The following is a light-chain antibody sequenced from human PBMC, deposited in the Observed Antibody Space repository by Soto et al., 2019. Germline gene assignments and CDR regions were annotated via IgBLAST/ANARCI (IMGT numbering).Light chain of an antibody. CDR2: EVS. Sequence: QSVLTQPPSASGSFGQSVTISCTGTSSDVGGYNYVSWYQQHPGKAPKLMIYEVSERPSGVPDRFSGSKSGNTASLTVSGLQADDEVDYYCSSYSGTNYHYVFGTGTKLTVL. CDR3: SSYSGTNYHYV. CDR1: SSDVGGYNY. V-gene: IGLV2-8*01. J-gene: IGLJ1*01.